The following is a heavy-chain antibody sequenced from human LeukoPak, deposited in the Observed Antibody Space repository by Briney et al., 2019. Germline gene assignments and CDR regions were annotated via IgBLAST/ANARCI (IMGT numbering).Heavy chain of an antibody. Sequence: GGSLRLSCAASGFTFSSYAMSWVRQAPGKGLEWVSAISGSGGSTYYADSVKGRFTISRDNSENTLYLQMNSLRAEDTAVYYCAKDPTMVRGVHFDYWGQGTLVTVSS. V-gene: IGHV3-23*01. CDR1: GFTFSSYA. CDR3: AKDPTMVRGVHFDY. J-gene: IGHJ4*02. CDR2: ISGSGGST. D-gene: IGHD3-10*01.